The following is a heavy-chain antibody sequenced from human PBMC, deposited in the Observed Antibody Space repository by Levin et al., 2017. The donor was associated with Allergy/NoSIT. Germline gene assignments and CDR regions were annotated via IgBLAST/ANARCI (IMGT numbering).Heavy chain of an antibody. V-gene: IGHV3-21*01. CDR2: ISSSSSYI. CDR1: GFTFSSYS. Sequence: GGSLRLSCAASGFTFSSYSMNWVRQAPGKGLEWVSSISSSSSYIYYADSVKGRFTISRDNAKNSLYLQMNSLRAEDTAVYYCARDFRPSSWSSAGGMDVWGQGTTVTVSS. D-gene: IGHD6-13*01. J-gene: IGHJ6*02. CDR3: ARDFRPSSWSSAGGMDV.